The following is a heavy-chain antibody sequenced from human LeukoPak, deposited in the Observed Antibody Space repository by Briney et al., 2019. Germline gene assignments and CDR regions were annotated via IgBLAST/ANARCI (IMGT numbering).Heavy chain of an antibody. CDR2: ISYDGSNK. V-gene: IGHV3-30*18. CDR3: AKVGLEATILPDYFDY. Sequence: GGSLRLSCAASGFTFSSYGMHWVRQAPGKGLEWVAVISYDGSNKYYADSVKGRFTISRDNSKNTLYLQMNSLRAEDTAVYPCAKVGLEATILPDYFDYWGQGTLVTVSS. D-gene: IGHD5-12*01. J-gene: IGHJ4*02. CDR1: GFTFSSYG.